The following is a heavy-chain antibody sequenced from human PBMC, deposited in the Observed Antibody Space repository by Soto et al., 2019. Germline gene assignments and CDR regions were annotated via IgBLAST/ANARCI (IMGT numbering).Heavy chain of an antibody. J-gene: IGHJ2*01. D-gene: IGHD7-27*01. CDR2: ISPRTGGT. CDR1: GYTFTNYY. CDR3: ARDPGMGTITDWYFNF. Sequence: GAAVKVSCQDSGYTFTNYYLHWVRQAPGQGLEWMGWISPRTGGTKYAQTFQGRVTLTRDTSITTAYLELSSLRSDDTAVYYCARDPGMGTITDWYFNFWGRGTLVTVSS. V-gene: IGHV1-2*02.